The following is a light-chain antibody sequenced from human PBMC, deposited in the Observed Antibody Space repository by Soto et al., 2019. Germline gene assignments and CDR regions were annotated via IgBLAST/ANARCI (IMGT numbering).Light chain of an antibody. V-gene: IGLV1-40*01. CDR1: SSNIGAGYD. CDR2: GNN. J-gene: IGLJ2*01. Sequence: QSVLTQPPSVSGAPGQRVTISCTGSSSNIGAGYDVHWYQQLPGTAPKLLIYGNNNRPSGVPDRFSDSKSGTSASLAITGLQAEDEADYYCQSYDSSLSVVFGGGTKLTV. CDR3: QSYDSSLSVV.